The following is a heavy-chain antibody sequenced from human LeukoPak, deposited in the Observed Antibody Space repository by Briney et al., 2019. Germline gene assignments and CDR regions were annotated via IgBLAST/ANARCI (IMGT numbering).Heavy chain of an antibody. CDR3: ARHVGHYYDSRFDP. CDR2: IYYSGST. D-gene: IGHD3-22*01. CDR1: GGSISSYY. J-gene: IGHJ5*02. V-gene: IGHV4-59*08. Sequence: SETLSLTCTVSGGSISSYYWSWIRQPPGKGLEWIGYIYYSGSTNYNPSLKSRVTISVDTSKNQFSLKLSSVTAADTAVYYCARHVGHYYDSRFDPWGQGTLVTVSS.